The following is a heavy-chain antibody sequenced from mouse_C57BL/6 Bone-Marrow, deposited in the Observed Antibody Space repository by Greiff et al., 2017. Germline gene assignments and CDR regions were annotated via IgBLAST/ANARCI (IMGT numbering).Heavy chain of an antibody. V-gene: IGHV1-69*01. D-gene: IGHD2-4*01. J-gene: IGHJ4*01. CDR3: ARYYDYESAMDY. CDR2: IDPSDSYT. Sequence: QVQLQQPGAELVMPGASVKLSCKASGYTFTSYWMHWVKQRPGQGLEWIGEIDPSDSYTNYNQKFKGKSTLTVDKSSSTAYMQLSSLTSEDSVVYYCARYYDYESAMDYWGQGTSVTVSS. CDR1: GYTFTSYW.